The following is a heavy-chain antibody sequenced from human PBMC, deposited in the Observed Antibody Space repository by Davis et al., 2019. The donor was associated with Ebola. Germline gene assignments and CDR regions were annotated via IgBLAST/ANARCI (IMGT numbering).Heavy chain of an antibody. D-gene: IGHD3-22*01. Sequence: GESLKISCAASGFTFSSYGMHWVRQAPGKGLEWVALIWYDGTNEYYSDSVKGRFTISRDNFKNMLYLQMNNLRAEDTAVYYCARDYYYDSRPVDYFDDWGQGTLVTVSS. CDR2: IWYDGTNE. CDR1: GFTFSSYG. J-gene: IGHJ4*02. V-gene: IGHV3-33*01. CDR3: ARDYYYDSRPVDYFDD.